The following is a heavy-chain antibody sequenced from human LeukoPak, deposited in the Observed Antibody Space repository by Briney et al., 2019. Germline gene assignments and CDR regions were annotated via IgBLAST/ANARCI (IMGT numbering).Heavy chain of an antibody. J-gene: IGHJ4*02. Sequence: GGSLRLSCAASGFTFSSYWMHWVRQAPGKGLVWVSRINSDGSSTSYADSVKGRFTISRDNAKNTLYLQMNSLRAEDTAVYYCARASPYSSGWPWDWGQGTLVTVSS. V-gene: IGHV3-74*01. CDR1: GFTFSSYW. CDR3: ARASPYSSGWPWD. D-gene: IGHD6-19*01. CDR2: INSDGSST.